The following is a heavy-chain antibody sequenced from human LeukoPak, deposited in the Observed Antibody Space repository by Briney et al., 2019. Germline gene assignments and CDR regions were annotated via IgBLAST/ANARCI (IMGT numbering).Heavy chain of an antibody. V-gene: IGHV4-61*09. Sequence: SETLYLSCTVSGDSITRGSYSWSRIRQPAGQKPEWIGQVHTRGSTRYNPSFKGRVTISLDTSRNQFSLNLTSVTAADTAVYSCARDRFIVAGDYYFYMDLWGKGTALTVSS. CDR2: VHTRGST. CDR3: ARDRFIVAGDYYFYMDL. D-gene: IGHD5-12*01. CDR1: GDSITRGSYS. J-gene: IGHJ6*03.